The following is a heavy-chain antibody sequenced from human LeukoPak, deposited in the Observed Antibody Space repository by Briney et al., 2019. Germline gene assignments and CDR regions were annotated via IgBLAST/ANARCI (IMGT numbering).Heavy chain of an antibody. CDR2: INPNSGGT. J-gene: IGHJ6*03. CDR3: ARYSNYGDYYYYYMDV. V-gene: IGHV1-2*02. Sequence: GASVKVSCKASGYTFTGYYMHWVRQAPGQGLEWMGWINPNSGGTNYAQKFQGRVTMTRDTSISTAYMELSRLRSDDTAVYYCARYSNYGDYYYYYMDVWGKGTTVTVSS. D-gene: IGHD4-11*01. CDR1: GYTFTGYY.